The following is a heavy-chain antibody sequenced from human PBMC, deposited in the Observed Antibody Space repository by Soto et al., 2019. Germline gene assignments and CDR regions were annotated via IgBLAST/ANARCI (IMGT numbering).Heavy chain of an antibody. J-gene: IGHJ4*02. CDR2: IYYSGST. CDR3: ARHPYDFWSGYLDY. Sequence: WVRQMPGKGLEWIGSIYYSGSTYYNPSLKSRVTISVDTSKNQFSLKLSSVTAADTAVYYCARHPYDFWSGYLDYWGQGTLVTVSS. V-gene: IGHV4-39*01. D-gene: IGHD3-3*01.